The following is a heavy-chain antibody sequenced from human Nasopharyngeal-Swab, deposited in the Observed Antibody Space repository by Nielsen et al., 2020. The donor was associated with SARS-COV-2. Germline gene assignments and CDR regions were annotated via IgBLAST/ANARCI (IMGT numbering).Heavy chain of an antibody. J-gene: IGHJ4*02. D-gene: IGHD1-1*01. CDR2: INPDGSTT. Sequence: GGSLGLSCAASTFTFSSYWMSWVRQAPGKGLVWVSRINPDGSTTNYADSMKGRFTTSRDNARNTLYLHMYSLRDDDTAVYYCATAGNYRFDNWGQGTLVTVSS. V-gene: IGHV3-74*01. CDR1: TFTFSSYW. CDR3: ATAGNYRFDN.